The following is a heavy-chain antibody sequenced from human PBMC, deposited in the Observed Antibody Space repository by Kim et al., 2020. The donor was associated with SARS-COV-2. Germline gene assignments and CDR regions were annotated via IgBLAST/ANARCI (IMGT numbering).Heavy chain of an antibody. Sequence: GGSLRLSCTASGFTFGDYAMSWFRQAPGKGLEWVGFIRSKAYGGTTEYAASVKGRFTISRDDSKSIAYLQMNSLKTEDTAVYYCTRDCPLNYYDSSGCPSPFDYWGQGTLVTVSS. CDR2: IRSKAYGGTT. V-gene: IGHV3-49*03. CDR1: GFTFGDYA. J-gene: IGHJ4*02. CDR3: TRDCPLNYYDSSGCPSPFDY. D-gene: IGHD3-22*01.